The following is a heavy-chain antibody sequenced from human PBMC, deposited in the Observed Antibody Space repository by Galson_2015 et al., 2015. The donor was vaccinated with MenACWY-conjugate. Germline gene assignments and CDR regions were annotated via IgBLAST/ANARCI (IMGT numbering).Heavy chain of an antibody. CDR2: ISGSGGST. CDR1: GFTFSSYA. CDR3: ASKYGSGSYYNPFDY. D-gene: IGHD3-10*01. V-gene: IGHV3-23*01. Sequence: SLRLSCAASGFTFSSYAMSWVRQAPGKGLEWVSAISGSGGSTYHADSVKGRFTISRDNSKNTLYLQMNSLRAEDTAVYYCASKYGSGSYYNPFDYWGQGTLVTVSS. J-gene: IGHJ4*02.